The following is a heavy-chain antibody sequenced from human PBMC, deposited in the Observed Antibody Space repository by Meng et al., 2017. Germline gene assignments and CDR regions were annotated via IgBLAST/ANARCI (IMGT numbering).Heavy chain of an antibody. CDR3: ARGRPLLYCSGGSCYYAFDI. J-gene: IGHJ3*02. V-gene: IGHV4-4*07. CDR1: GGSISSYY. CDR2: IYTSGST. Sequence: SETLSLTCTVSGGSISSYYWSWIRQPAGKGLEWIGRIYTSGSTNYNPSLKSRVTMSVDTSKNQFSLKLSSVTAADTAVYYCARGRPLLYCSGGSCYYAFDIWGQGTMVTVSS. D-gene: IGHD2-15*01.